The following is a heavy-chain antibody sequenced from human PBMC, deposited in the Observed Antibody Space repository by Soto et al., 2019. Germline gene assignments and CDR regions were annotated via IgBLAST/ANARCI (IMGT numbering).Heavy chain of an antibody. V-gene: IGHV4-59*01. J-gene: IGHJ6*02. Sequence: PSETLSLTCTVSGGSISSYYWSWIRQPPGKGLEWIGYIYYSGSTNYNPSLKSRVTISVDTSKNQFSLKLSSVTAADTAVYYCARDSMDEALGYYYGMDVWGQGTTVIVSS. CDR3: ARDSMDEALGYYYGMDV. CDR2: IYYSGST. D-gene: IGHD2-8*01. CDR1: GGSISSYY.